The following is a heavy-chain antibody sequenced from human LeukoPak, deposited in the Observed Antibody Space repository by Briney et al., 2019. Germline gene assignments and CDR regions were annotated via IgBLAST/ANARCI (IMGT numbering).Heavy chain of an antibody. CDR3: ARSVVVAANLWFDP. CDR1: GFTFSSYA. D-gene: IGHD2-15*01. Sequence: GGSLRLSCAASGFTFSSYAMHWVRQAPGKGLEWVAVISYDGSNKYYADSVKGRFTISRDNSKNTLYLQMNSLRAEDTAVYYCARSVVVAANLWFDPWGQGTLVTVSS. CDR2: ISYDGSNK. V-gene: IGHV3-30-3*01. J-gene: IGHJ5*02.